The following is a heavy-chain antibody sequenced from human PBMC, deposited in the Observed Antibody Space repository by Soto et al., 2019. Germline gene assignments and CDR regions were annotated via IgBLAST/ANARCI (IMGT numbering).Heavy chain of an antibody. CDR1: GGTFSSYT. V-gene: IGHV1-69*02. CDR2: IIPILGIA. Sequence: QVQLVQSGAEVKKPGSSVKVSCKASGGTFSSYTISWVRQAPGQGLEWMGRIIPILGIANYAQKFQGRVTITADKSTSTAFMELSSLRSEDTAGYYWAGHDYSNFGLFDLWGRGPLVNVS. CDR3: AGHDYSNFGLFDL. J-gene: IGHJ2*01. D-gene: IGHD4-4*01.